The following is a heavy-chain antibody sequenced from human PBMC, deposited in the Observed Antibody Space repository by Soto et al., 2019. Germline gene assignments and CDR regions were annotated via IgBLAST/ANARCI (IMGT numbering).Heavy chain of an antibody. J-gene: IGHJ5*02. V-gene: IGHV4-4*07. CDR2: VDASGNT. CDR1: GHSISADY. D-gene: IGHD3-22*01. Sequence: QVQLQESGPGLGKASETLSLSCTVSGHSISADYWSWIRQPAGKRLEWIGRVDASGNTNDNPSLKSRVTMSVDTSKNQFFLKVRSVTAADTAMYFCARDVGGSVVPHWFDPWGQGALVTVSS. CDR3: ARDVGGSVVPHWFDP.